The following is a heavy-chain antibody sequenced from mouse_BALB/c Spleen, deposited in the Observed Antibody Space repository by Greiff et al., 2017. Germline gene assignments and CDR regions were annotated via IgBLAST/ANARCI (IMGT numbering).Heavy chain of an antibody. Sequence: EVQLVESGGGLVKPGGSLKLSCAASGFTFSSYAMSWVRQTPEKRLEWVASISSGGSTYYPDSVKGRFTISRDNARNILYLQMSSLRSEDTAMYYCARGGGFVYFDYWGQGTTLTVSS. CDR1: GFTFSSYA. CDR3: ARGGGFVYFDY. CDR2: ISSGGST. J-gene: IGHJ2*01. V-gene: IGHV5-6-5*01.